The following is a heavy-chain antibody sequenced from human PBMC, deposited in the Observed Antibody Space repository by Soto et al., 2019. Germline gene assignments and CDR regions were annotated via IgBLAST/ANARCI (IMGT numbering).Heavy chain of an antibody. D-gene: IGHD6-13*01. CDR2: INAGNGNT. CDR3: ARTYSSRWFHQGRHNWCDH. J-gene: IGHJ5*02. V-gene: IGHV1-3*01. CDR1: GYTFTSYA. Sequence: ASVKVSCKASGYTFTSYAMHWVRQAPGQRLEWMGWINAGNGNTKYSQKFQGRVTITRDTSASTAYMELSSLRSEDTAVYYCARTYSSRWFHQGRHNWCDHWGQGTLVTVSS.